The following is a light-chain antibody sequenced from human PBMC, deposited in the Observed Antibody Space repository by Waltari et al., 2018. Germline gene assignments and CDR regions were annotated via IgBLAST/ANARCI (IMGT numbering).Light chain of an antibody. CDR2: DAS. J-gene: IGKJ4*01. V-gene: IGKV1-33*01. CDR3: QQDDNLPPA. CDR1: QNIDIF. Sequence: DVQVAQSPSSLSASVGDRVTITCQASQNIDIFLNWYRQTPGKAPKLLIYDASNLETGVPTRFSASGSERHFTLTITNRQPDDIATYYCQQDDNLPPAFGGGTKVEIK.